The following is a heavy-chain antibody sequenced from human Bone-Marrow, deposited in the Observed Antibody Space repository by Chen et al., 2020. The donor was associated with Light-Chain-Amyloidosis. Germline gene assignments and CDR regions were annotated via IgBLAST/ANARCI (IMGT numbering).Heavy chain of an antibody. CDR3: ARRRDGYNFDY. Sequence: EVQLEQSGPEVKKPGESLKISCKGSGYTFPNYWIGWVRQMPGKGLEWMGVIYPDDSDARYSPAFEGQVTISADQSIPTAYRQWRSLKASDTAMYYCARRRDGYNFDYWGQGTLVTVSS. D-gene: IGHD5-12*01. CDR2: IYPDDSDA. J-gene: IGHJ4*02. CDR1: GYTFPNYW. V-gene: IGHV5-51*01.